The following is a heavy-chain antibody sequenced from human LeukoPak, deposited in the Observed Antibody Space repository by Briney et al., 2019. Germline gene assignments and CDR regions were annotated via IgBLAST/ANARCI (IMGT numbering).Heavy chain of an antibody. V-gene: IGHV1-18*01. Sequence: ASVKVSCKASGYTFTTYGINWLRQAPGQGLAWMGWISTYNSNTHYAQKLQGRVTMTTDASTSTAYMELRSLRSDDTAVYYCARDLIYYYGSGSYFDYWGQGTLVTVSS. D-gene: IGHD3-10*01. CDR3: ARDLIYYYGSGSYFDY. J-gene: IGHJ4*02. CDR1: GYTFTTYG. CDR2: ISTYNSNT.